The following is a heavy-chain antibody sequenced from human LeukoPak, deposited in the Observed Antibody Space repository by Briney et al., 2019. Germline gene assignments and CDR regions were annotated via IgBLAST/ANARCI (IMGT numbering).Heavy chain of an antibody. CDR2: IYHSGTL. CDR1: GYSIRSAYY. J-gene: IGHJ4*02. V-gene: IGHV4-38-2*02. D-gene: IGHD3-16*02. Sequence: SETLSLTCTVSGYSIRSAYYWGWIRQPPGKGLEWIGSIYHSGTLYYNPSLKSRVTISVDTSKNQFSLKLSSVTAADTAVYYCAREYSRGYVWGSYRSFDYWGQGTLVTVSS. CDR3: AREYSRGYVWGSYRSFDY.